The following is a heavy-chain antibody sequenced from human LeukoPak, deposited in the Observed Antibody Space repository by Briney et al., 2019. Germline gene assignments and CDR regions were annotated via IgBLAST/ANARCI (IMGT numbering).Heavy chain of an antibody. V-gene: IGHV3-23*01. Sequence: GGPLRLSCVASGFTFSSDAMTWVRQAPGKGLEWVAGIIGGSGASTYYADSAKGRFTVSRDNSRHTVYLQMNRLRAEDTALYYCAKDWHFDLWGRGTLVTVSS. J-gene: IGHJ2*01. CDR1: GFTFSSDA. CDR3: AKDWHFDL. CDR2: IIGGSGAST.